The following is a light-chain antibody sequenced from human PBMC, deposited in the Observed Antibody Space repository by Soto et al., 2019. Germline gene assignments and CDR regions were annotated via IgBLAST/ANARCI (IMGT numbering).Light chain of an antibody. V-gene: IGLV3-1*01. CDR3: LAWDSSTGGV. J-gene: IGLJ3*02. CDR1: KLGDKY. CDR2: QDS. Sequence: SYELTQPPSVSVSPGQTASITCSGDKLGDKYTCWYQQKPGQSPVLVIHQDSERPSGIPERFSGSNSGNTATLTISGTQALDEADYYCLAWDSSTGGVFGGGTKLTV.